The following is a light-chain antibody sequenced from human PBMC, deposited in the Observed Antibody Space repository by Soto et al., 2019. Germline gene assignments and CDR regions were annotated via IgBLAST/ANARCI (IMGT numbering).Light chain of an antibody. CDR3: QQYVSYPLT. V-gene: IGKV1-5*03. CDR1: QTISSS. J-gene: IGKJ4*02. Sequence: MTQSPSPLSGSVGARVTITCRASQTISSSLAWYQQKPGKAPNLLISKASSLETGVPSRFSGSGSGTEFTLTISSLQPDDVATYSCQQYVSYPLTFGGGTKVDIK. CDR2: KAS.